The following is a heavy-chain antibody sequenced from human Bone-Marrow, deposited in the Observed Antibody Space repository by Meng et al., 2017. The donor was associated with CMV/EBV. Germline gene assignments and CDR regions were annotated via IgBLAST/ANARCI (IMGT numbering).Heavy chain of an antibody. V-gene: IGHV3-21*01. CDR1: GFTFSSYS. D-gene: IGHD6-13*01. CDR2: ISSSSSYI. Sequence: GVSLRLCCAASGFTFSSYSMNWVRQAPGKGLEWVSSISSSSSYIYYADSVKGRFTISRDNAKNSLYLQMNSLRAEDTAVYFCARDYSRSWYKGRGYFDYWGQGTLVTVSS. J-gene: IGHJ4*02. CDR3: ARDYSRSWYKGRGYFDY.